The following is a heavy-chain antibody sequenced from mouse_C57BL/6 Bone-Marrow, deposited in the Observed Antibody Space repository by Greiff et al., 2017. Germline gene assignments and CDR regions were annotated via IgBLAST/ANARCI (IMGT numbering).Heavy chain of an antibody. CDR2: INPYNGGT. V-gene: IGHV1-19*01. CDR1: GYTFTDYY. D-gene: IGHD2-3*01. CDR3: AREGYYDNFDY. J-gene: IGHJ2*01. Sequence: VQLQQSGPVLVKPGASVKMSCKASGYTFTDYYMHWVKQRPGQGLEWIGVINPYNGGTSYNQKFKGKATLTVDKTSSTAYMQLNSLTSEDSAVYYCAREGYYDNFDYWGQGTTLTVSS.